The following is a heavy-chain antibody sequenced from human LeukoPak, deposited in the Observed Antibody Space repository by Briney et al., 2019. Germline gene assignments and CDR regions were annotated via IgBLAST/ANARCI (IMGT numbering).Heavy chain of an antibody. CDR2: MSPNSGNT. Sequence: ASVKVSCKASGYTFTSYDINWMRQATGQGLEWMGWMSPNSGNTGYAQKFQGRATMTEDTSTDTAYMELSSLRSEDTAVYYCATVVGSSWAFDYWGQGTLVTVSS. CDR3: ATVVGSSWAFDY. J-gene: IGHJ4*02. D-gene: IGHD6-13*01. CDR1: GYTFTSYD. V-gene: IGHV1-8*01.